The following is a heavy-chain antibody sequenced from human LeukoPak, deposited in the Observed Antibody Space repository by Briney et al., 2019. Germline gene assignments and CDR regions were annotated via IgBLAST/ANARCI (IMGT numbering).Heavy chain of an antibody. CDR1: GGSISSYY. Sequence: SDTLSLTCTVSGGSISSYYWSWIRQPPGKGLEWIGYIYYSGSTNYNPSLKSRVTISVDTSKNQFSLKLSSVTAADTAVYYCARNAYYYDSSGYYGVGYFDYWGQGTLVTVSS. CDR3: ARNAYYYDSSGYYGVGYFDY. CDR2: IYYSGST. J-gene: IGHJ4*02. D-gene: IGHD3-22*01. V-gene: IGHV4-59*07.